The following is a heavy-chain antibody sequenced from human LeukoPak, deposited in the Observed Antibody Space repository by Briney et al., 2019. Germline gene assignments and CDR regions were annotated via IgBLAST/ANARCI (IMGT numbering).Heavy chain of an antibody. V-gene: IGHV1-46*01. D-gene: IGHD1-1*01. CDR1: GYTFTSYY. J-gene: IGHJ4*02. CDR3: ARDPTLWTLALGLDY. CDR2: INPSGGST. Sequence: ASVKVSCKASGYTFTSYYMHWVRQAPGQGLEWMGIINPSGGSTSYAQKFQGRVTMTRDTSTSTVYMELSSLRSEDTAVYYCARDPTLWTLALGLDYWGQGTLVTVSS.